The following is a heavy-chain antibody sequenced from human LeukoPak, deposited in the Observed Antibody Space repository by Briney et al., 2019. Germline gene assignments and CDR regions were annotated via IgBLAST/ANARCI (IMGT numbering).Heavy chain of an antibody. V-gene: IGHV3-7*01. CDR2: IKQDGSEK. J-gene: IGHJ4*02. Sequence: GGSLRLSCAASGFTFSSYWMSWVRQAPGKGLEWVANIKQDGSEKYYVDSVKGRFTISRDNAKNSLYLQVNSLRAEDTAVYYCAREWAHYYDSSAFDYWGQGTLVTVSS. CDR3: AREWAHYYDSSAFDY. D-gene: IGHD3-22*01. CDR1: GFTFSSYW.